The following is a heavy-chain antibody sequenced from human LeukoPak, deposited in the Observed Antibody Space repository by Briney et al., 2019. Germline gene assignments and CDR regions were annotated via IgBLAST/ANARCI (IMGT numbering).Heavy chain of an antibody. CDR2: IIPIFGTA. D-gene: IGHD2-2*01. Sequence: ASVKVSCKASGGTFSSYAISWVRQAPGQGLEWMGGIIPIFGTANYAQKFQGRVTITTDESTSIAYMELSSLRSEDTAVYYCARSYCSSTSCRQALFDYWGQGTLVTVSS. CDR3: ARSYCSSTSCRQALFDY. V-gene: IGHV1-69*05. CDR1: GGTFSSYA. J-gene: IGHJ4*02.